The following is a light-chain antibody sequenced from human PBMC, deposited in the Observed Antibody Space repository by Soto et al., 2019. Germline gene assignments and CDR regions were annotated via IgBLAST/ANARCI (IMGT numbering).Light chain of an antibody. CDR1: QSVSSN. CDR3: QQRSNWPPIT. V-gene: IGKV3-11*01. J-gene: IGKJ5*01. Sequence: EIVMTQSPASLSVSPWESATLSCRASQSVSSNLAWYQQKPGQAPRLLIYDASNRATGIPARFSGSGSGTDFTLTISSLEPEDFAVYYCQQRSNWPPITFGQGTRLEIK. CDR2: DAS.